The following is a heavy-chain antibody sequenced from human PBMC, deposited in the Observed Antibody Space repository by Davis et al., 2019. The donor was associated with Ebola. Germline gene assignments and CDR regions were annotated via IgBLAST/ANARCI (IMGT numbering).Heavy chain of an antibody. J-gene: IGHJ4*02. CDR3: ARGHCSSTSCWYYFDY. CDR1: GYTFTSYA. Sequence: AASVKVSCKASGYTFTSYAMHWVRQAPGQRLEWMGWINAGNGNTKYSQKFQGRVTITRDTSASTAYMELSSLRSEDTAVYYCARGHCSSTSCWYYFDYWGQGTLVTVSS. D-gene: IGHD2-2*01. CDR2: INAGNGNT. V-gene: IGHV1-3*01.